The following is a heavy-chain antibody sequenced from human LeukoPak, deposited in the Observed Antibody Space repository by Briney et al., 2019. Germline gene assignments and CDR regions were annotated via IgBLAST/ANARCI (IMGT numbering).Heavy chain of an antibody. CDR2: ISYSGGT. CDR1: GSSIGSYY. V-gene: IGHV4-59*03. D-gene: IGHD3-22*01. J-gene: IGHJ3*02. Sequence: SETLSLTCTVSGSSIGSYYWSWIRQPPGKGLEWIGYISYSGGTNYNPSLKSRVTISLDTSKNQFSLKLSSVTAADTAVYYCAGYYDSSGYYRAFDIWGQGTMVTVSS. CDR3: AGYYDSSGYYRAFDI.